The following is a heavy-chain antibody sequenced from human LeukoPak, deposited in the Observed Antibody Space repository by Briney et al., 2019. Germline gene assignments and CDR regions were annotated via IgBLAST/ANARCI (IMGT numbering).Heavy chain of an antibody. CDR1: GFTFSSYA. CDR3: ARDGPSXGELXFYFDX. J-gene: IGHJ4*02. CDR2: ISYDGSNK. V-gene: IGHV3-30-3*01. D-gene: IGHD3-10*01. Sequence: GRSLRLSCAASGFTFSSYAMHWVRQAPGKGLEWVAVISYDGSNKYYADSVKGRFTISRDNSKNTLYLQMNSLRAEDTAVYYCARDGPSXGELXFYFDXXGQGTLVTVSS.